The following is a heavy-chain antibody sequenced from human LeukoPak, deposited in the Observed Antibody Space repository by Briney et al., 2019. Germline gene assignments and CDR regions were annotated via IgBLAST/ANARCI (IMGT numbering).Heavy chain of an antibody. V-gene: IGHV3-30*18. J-gene: IGHJ4*02. D-gene: IGHD3-10*01. CDR3: AEDQCGSGTDYPPLDS. CDR1: GFTLSSRG. Sequence: GGSLRLSCGASGFTLSSRGMHWVRQAPGKGLEWMAVVTYDGSKEDYADSVRGRFTISRDNSKHMLYLHMNNLTVEDTGVYYCAEDQCGSGTDYPPLDSWGLGTLVVVSS. CDR2: VTYDGSKE.